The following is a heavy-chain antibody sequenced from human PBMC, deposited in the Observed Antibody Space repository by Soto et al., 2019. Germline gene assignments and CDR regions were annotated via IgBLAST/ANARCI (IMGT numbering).Heavy chain of an antibody. CDR2: IIPIFGTA. J-gene: IGHJ2*01. V-gene: IGHV1-69*12. CDR3: ARGNHRWVQLLYFDL. Sequence: QVQLVQSGAEVKKPGSSVTVSCKASGGTFSSYTISWVRQAPGQGLEGMGGIIPIFGTANYAQKVQGRVTITADESTSTSYMELSSLISEDTAVYYCARGNHRWVQLLYFDLWGRGTLVTVSS. CDR1: GGTFSSYT. D-gene: IGHD1-1*01.